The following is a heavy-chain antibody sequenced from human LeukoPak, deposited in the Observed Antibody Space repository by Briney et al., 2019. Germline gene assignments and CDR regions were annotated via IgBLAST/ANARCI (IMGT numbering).Heavy chain of an antibody. CDR1: GFTFSTYW. D-gene: IGHD5-12*01. Sequence: GGSLRLSCAASGFTFSTYWMTWVRQAPGKGLEWVANIKEDGSREYYVDSVKGRFTISRDNAKNSLYLQMDSLTAEVTAVYYCARDSPGYGAYVSWGQRTLVSVSS. V-gene: IGHV3-7*01. CDR3: ARDSPGYGAYVS. CDR2: IKEDGSRE. J-gene: IGHJ1*01.